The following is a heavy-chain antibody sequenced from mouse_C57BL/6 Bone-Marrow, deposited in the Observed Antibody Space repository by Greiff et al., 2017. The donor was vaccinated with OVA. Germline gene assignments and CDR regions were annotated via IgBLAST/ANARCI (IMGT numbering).Heavy chain of an antibody. V-gene: IGHV5-12*01. CDR3: ARPHSNWFAY. CDR1: GFTFSDYY. CDR2: ISNGGGST. Sequence: DVMLVESGGGLVQPGGSLKLSCAASGFTFSDYYMYWVRQTPEKRLEWVAYISNGGGSTYYPDTVKGRFTISRDNAKNTLYLQMSRLKSEDTAMYYCARPHSNWFAYWGQGTLVTVSA. J-gene: IGHJ3*01. D-gene: IGHD2-5*01.